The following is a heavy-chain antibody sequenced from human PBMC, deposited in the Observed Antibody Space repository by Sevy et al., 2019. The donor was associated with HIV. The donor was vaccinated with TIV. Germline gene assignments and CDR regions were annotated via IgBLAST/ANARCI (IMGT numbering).Heavy chain of an antibody. Sequence: SENLSLTCAVSGGSISSSNWWSWVRQPPGKGLEWIGEIYRSGSTNYNPTLKSRVTISVDKSKNQFSLKLSSVTAADTAVYYCARRYSSSWTNWFDPWGQGTLVTVSS. D-gene: IGHD6-13*01. CDR1: GGSISSSNW. V-gene: IGHV4-4*02. CDR3: ARRYSSSWTNWFDP. CDR2: IYRSGST. J-gene: IGHJ5*02.